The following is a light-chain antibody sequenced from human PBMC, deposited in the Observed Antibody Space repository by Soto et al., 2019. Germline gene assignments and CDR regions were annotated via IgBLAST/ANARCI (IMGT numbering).Light chain of an antibody. Sequence: DIVLTQSPGTLSLSPGERATLSCRASQTVSSSSLAWYQQKPGQAPRLLIFGASTRAAGFPDRFSGSGSGTDFPLTISRLEPEDVAVYYCQQYGSSPRTFGQGTKVEIK. CDR2: GAS. V-gene: IGKV3-20*01. CDR3: QQYGSSPRT. J-gene: IGKJ1*01. CDR1: QTVSSSS.